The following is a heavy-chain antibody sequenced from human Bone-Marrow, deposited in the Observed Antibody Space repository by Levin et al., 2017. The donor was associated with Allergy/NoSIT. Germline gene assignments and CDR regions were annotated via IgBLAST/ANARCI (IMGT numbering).Heavy chain of an antibody. Sequence: GESLKISCAASGFTFSSHSMNWVRQAPGKGLEWVSYISTTSSTIYYADSVKGRFTISRDNAKNTLYLQMNSLRAEDTAVYYCARDPFAYNFGSGSYLDYWGQGTLVSVSS. CDR3: ARDPFAYNFGSGSYLDY. D-gene: IGHD3-10*01. V-gene: IGHV3-48*04. CDR2: ISTTSSTI. J-gene: IGHJ4*02. CDR1: GFTFSSHS.